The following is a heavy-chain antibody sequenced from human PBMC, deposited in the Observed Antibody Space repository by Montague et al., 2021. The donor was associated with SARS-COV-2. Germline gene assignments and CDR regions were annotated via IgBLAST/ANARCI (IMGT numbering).Heavy chain of an antibody. CDR1: GDSVSSNSAT. J-gene: IGHJ4*02. Sequence: CAISGDSVSSNSATWNWVRHSPSRGLDWLGRSYYRSKWYNDYAVSVKSRITINPDTSKNQFSLQLNSVTPEDTAVYYCARDGGLYSSSWYLGYFDYWGQGTLVTVSS. D-gene: IGHD6-13*01. CDR3: ARDGGLYSSSWYLGYFDY. V-gene: IGHV6-1*01. CDR2: SYYRSKWYN.